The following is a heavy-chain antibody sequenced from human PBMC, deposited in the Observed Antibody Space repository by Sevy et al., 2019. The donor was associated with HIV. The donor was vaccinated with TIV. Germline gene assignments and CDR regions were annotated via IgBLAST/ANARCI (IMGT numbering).Heavy chain of an antibody. CDR1: NASISSSSYY. V-gene: IGHV4-39*01. Sequence: SETLSLTCSVSNASISSSSYYWGWVRQPPGKALEWFGIIYYSGTTYYSPSHKSRVTISVDTSKNQFFLDLRSMTATDTAVYYCVRHSDSRRLSWLDTWGQGILVTVSS. CDR3: VRHSDSRRLSWLDT. D-gene: IGHD2-15*01. J-gene: IGHJ5*02. CDR2: IYYSGTT.